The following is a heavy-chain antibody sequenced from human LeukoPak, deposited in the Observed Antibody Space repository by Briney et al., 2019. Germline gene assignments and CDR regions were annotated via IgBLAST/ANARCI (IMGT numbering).Heavy chain of an antibody. D-gene: IGHD2/OR15-2a*01. V-gene: IGHV3-30*18. CDR2: ISYDGDVK. CDR1: GFTFRDYG. J-gene: IGHJ6*01. Sequence: PGGSLRLSCAASGFTFRDYGMHWVRQAPGKGPEWVAIISYDGDVKHYADSAKGRFTISRDNAKDTLFLEISSLREDDTAVYYCAKVLSSLHYYYARDVWGQGTTVIVFS. CDR3: AKVLSSLHYYYARDV.